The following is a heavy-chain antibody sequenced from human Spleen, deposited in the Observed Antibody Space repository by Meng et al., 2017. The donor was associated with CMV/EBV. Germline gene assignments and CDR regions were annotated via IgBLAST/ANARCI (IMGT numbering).Heavy chain of an antibody. J-gene: IGHJ4*02. CDR2: ISGSGGRT. CDR1: GFTFVNCG. V-gene: IGHV3-23*01. CDR3: AKGSVTDGYFDY. Sequence: GESLKISCGASGFTFVNCGMSWVRQAPGEGLEWVSAISGSGGRTYYADSVMGRFTISRDNSKNTLYLQVNSLRAEDTAVYFCAKGSVTDGYFDYWGQGTLVTVSS. D-gene: IGHD3-16*02.